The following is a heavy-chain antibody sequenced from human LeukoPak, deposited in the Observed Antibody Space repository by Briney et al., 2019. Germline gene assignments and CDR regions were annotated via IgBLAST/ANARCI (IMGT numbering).Heavy chain of an antibody. V-gene: IGHV4-4*09. CDR1: GGSINSYY. CDR2: IYTSGST. J-gene: IGHJ4*02. CDR3: ARFNYEGGYFDY. Sequence: SETLSLTCTVSGGSINSYYWSWIRQPPGKGLDYIGYIYTSGSTNYNPSLKSRVTLSVDTSKNQFSLKLSSVNAADTAVYYCARFNYEGGYFDYWGQGTLVTVSS. D-gene: IGHD4-11*01.